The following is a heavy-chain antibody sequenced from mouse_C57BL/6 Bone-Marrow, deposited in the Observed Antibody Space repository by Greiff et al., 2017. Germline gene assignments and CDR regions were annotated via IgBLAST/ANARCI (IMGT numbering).Heavy chain of an antibody. D-gene: IGHD1-1*01. CDR3: ARPDYYGSSGAMDY. Sequence: EVHLVESGGGLVQPGGSLTLSCAASGFTFSDYYMYLVRQTPEKRLEWVAYISNGGGSTYYPDTVKGRFTISRDNAKNTLYLQMSRLKSEDTAMYYCARPDYYGSSGAMDYWGQGTSVTVSS. J-gene: IGHJ4*01. CDR1: GFTFSDYY. V-gene: IGHV5-12*01. CDR2: ISNGGGST.